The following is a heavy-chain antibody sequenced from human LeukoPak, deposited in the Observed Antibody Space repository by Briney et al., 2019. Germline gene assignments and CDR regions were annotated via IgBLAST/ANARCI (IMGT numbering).Heavy chain of an antibody. CDR3: ATDRAVVNWFDP. V-gene: IGHV1-24*01. D-gene: IGHD4-23*01. CDR1: GYTLTELS. Sequence: VASVKVSCKVSGYTLTELSMHWVRQAPGKGLEWMGGFDPEDGETIYAQKFQGRVTMTEDTSTDTAHMELSSLRSEDTAVYYCATDRAVVNWFDPWGQGTLVTVSS. CDR2: FDPEDGET. J-gene: IGHJ5*02.